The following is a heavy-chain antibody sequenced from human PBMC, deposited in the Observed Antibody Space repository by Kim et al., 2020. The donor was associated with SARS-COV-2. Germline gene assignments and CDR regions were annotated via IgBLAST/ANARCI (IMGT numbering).Heavy chain of an antibody. CDR2: VHRSGST. V-gene: IGHV4-4*07. CDR3: ARDLVSVTGYFDY. J-gene: IGHJ4*02. D-gene: IGHD6-19*01. Sequence: SETLSLTCTVSGGDISDYYWNWIRQAPGKGLEWIGSVHRSGSTSHNPSLESRVTMSVDPSKRQFSLKLISVTAADTAIYYCARDLVSVTGYFDYWGQGT. CDR1: GGDISDYY.